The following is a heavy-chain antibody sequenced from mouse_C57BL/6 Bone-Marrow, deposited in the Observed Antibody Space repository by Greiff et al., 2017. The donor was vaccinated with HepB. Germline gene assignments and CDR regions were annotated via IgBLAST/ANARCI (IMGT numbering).Heavy chain of an antibody. CDR1: GFTFSDYY. J-gene: IGHJ2*01. V-gene: IGHV5-12*01. Sequence: EVNLVESGGGLVQPGGSLKLSCAASGFTFSDYYMYWVRQTPEKRLEWVAYISNGGGSTYYPDTVKGRFTISRDNAKNTLYLQMSRLKSEDTAMYYCARHGGYGSSFYFDYWGQGTTLTVSS. CDR3: ARHGGYGSSFYFDY. CDR2: ISNGGGST. D-gene: IGHD1-1*01.